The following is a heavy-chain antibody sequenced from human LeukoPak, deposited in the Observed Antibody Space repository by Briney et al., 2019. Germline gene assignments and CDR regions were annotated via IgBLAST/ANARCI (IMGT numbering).Heavy chain of an antibody. CDR3: ARDGYDFWSGYYTTVWFDP. D-gene: IGHD3-3*01. V-gene: IGHV1-2*02. CDR2: INPNSGGT. J-gene: IGHJ5*02. CDR1: GYTFTGYY. Sequence: GASVKVSCKASGYTFTGYYMHWVRQAPGQGLEWVGWINPNSGGTNYAQKFQGRVTMTRDTSISEAYMELSRLRSDDTAVYYCARDGYDFWSGYYTTVWFDPWGQGTLVTVSS.